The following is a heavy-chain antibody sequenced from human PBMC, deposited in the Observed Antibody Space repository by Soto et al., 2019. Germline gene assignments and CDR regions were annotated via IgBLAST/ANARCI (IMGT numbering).Heavy chain of an antibody. CDR2: IYYSGST. CDR3: AREVLGAFDY. J-gene: IGHJ4*02. CDR1: GGSISSYY. V-gene: IGHV4-59*01. Sequence: PSETLSLTCTVSGGSISSYYWSWIRQPPGKGLEWIGYIYYSGSTNCNPSLKSRVTISVDTSKNQFSLKLSSVTAADTAVYYCAREVLGAFDYWGQGTLVTVSS.